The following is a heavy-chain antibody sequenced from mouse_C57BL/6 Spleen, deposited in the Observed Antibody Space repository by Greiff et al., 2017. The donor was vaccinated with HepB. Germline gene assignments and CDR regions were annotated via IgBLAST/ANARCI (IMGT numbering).Heavy chain of an antibody. J-gene: IGHJ3*01. D-gene: IGHD2-5*01. CDR1: GYTFTSYW. V-gene: IGHV1-53*01. Sequence: VQLQQPGTELVKPGASVKLSCKASGYTFTSYWMHWVKQRPGQGLEWIGNINPSNGGTNYNEKLKSKAKLTVDKSSSTAYMQLSSLTSEDSAVYYCARGMSNYAWFAYWGQGTLVTVSA. CDR2: INPSNGGT. CDR3: ARGMSNYAWFAY.